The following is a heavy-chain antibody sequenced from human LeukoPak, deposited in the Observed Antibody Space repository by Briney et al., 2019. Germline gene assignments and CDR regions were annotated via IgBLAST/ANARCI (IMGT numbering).Heavy chain of an antibody. CDR3: ARAPAYDHVWGSYRPYYFDY. D-gene: IGHD3-16*02. Sequence: GGSLRLSCAASGFTFSSYSMNWVRQTPGKGLEWVSSISSSSSYIYYADSVKGRFTISRDNAKNSLYLQMNSLRAEDTAVYYCARAPAYDHVWGSYRPYYFDYWGQGTLVTVSS. CDR1: GFTFSSYS. J-gene: IGHJ4*02. CDR2: ISSSSSYI. V-gene: IGHV3-21*01.